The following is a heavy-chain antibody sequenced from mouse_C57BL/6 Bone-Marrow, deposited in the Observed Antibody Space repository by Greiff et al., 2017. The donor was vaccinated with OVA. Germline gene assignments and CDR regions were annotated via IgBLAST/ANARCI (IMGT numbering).Heavy chain of an antibody. CDR2: IYPGGGYT. J-gene: IGHJ3*01. D-gene: IGHD1-1*01. V-gene: IGHV1-63*01. Sequence: VQLQQSGAELVRPGTSVKMSCKASGYTFTNYWIGWAKQRPGHGLEWIGDIYPGGGYTNYNEKFKGKATLTADKSSSTAYMQISSLTSEDSAIYYCARGGYGSSSWVAYWGQGTLVTVSA. CDR1: GYTFTNYW. CDR3: ARGGYGSSSWVAY.